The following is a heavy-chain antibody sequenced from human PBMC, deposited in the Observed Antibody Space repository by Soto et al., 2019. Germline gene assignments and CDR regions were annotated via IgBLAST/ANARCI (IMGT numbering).Heavy chain of an antibody. CDR3: ARDNYDILTGYYTPIDY. Sequence: GASVKVSCKASGGTLSSYTGSWVRQAPGQGLEWMGRIIPILGIANYAQKFQGRVTITADKSTSTAYMELSSLRSEDTAVYYCARDNYDILTGYYTPIDYWGQGTLVTVSS. CDR1: GGTLSSYT. J-gene: IGHJ4*02. V-gene: IGHV1-69*04. D-gene: IGHD3-9*01. CDR2: IIPILGIA.